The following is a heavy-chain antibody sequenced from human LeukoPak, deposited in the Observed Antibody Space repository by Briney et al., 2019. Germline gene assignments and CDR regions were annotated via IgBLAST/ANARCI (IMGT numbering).Heavy chain of an antibody. Sequence: GGSLRLSCAASGFTFSSYAMSWVRQAPGKGLEWVSANRDSGSSTHYADPVKGRFTTSRDNSKNTLFLQMNSLRAEDTAIYYCAKYGPQDSGSSHFDYWGQGALVTVSS. D-gene: IGHD1-26*01. J-gene: IGHJ4*02. CDR1: GFTFSSYA. CDR2: NRDSGSST. V-gene: IGHV3-23*01. CDR3: AKYGPQDSGSSHFDY.